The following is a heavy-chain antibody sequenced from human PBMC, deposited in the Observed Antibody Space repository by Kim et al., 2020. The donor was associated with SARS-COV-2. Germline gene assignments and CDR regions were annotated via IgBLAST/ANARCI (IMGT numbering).Heavy chain of an antibody. V-gene: IGHV3-74*01. J-gene: IGHJ4*02. CDR3: AKGDYDPN. CDR1: GFNLGTYW. CDR2: VDYDGINT. Sequence: GGSLRLSCVASGFNLGTYWMNWVRQAPGKGLVWVSRVDYDGINTFYADSVKGRFTVSRYNAKNTLFLQMNSLKAEDTAVYYCAKGDYDPNWGQGTLVTVS. D-gene: IGHD3-22*01.